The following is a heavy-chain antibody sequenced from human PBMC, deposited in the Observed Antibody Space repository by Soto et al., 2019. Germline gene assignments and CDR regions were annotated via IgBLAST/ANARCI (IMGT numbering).Heavy chain of an antibody. CDR1: GFTFNTYD. CDR3: VRSGTARLLRHSWFDT. V-gene: IGHV3-21*01. D-gene: IGHD2-21*01. CDR2: ITTSSAYI. J-gene: IGHJ5*02. Sequence: EVQLVESGGGLVKPGGSLRLSCAASGFTFNTYDMNWVRQAPGKGLEWVSSITTSSAYIYYADSLKGRITISRDTAKNSLFLKMNSLRAEDTAVYYCVRSGTARLLRHSWFDTWGQGTRVTVSS.